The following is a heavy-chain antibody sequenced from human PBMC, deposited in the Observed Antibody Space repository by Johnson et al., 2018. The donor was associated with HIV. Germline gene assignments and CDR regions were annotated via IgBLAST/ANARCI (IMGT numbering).Heavy chain of an antibody. V-gene: IGHV3-7*05. Sequence: VQLVESGGGLVQPGGSLRLSCAASGFTFSSYWMSWVRKAPGKGLEWVANIKQDGSEKYYVDSVKGRFTISRDDSKNTAYLQMSSLKTEDTAVYYCTRQADIWGQGTMVTVSS. J-gene: IGHJ3*02. CDR3: TRQADI. CDR2: IKQDGSEK. CDR1: GFTFSSYW.